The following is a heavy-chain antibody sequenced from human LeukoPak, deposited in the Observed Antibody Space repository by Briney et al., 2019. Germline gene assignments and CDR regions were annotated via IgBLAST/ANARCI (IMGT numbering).Heavy chain of an antibody. CDR1: GFTFSTYA. CDR2: ISGSGDST. V-gene: IGHV3-23*01. D-gene: IGHD3-22*01. CDR3: ARDRGRYYDSRGFYXGYXFDS. Sequence: AGGSLRLSCAASGFTFSTYAVNWVRQAPGKGLEWVSTISGSGDSTYYADSVKGRFTISRDNSKDTLYLQMSSVRVDDTAVYYCARDRGRYYDSRGFYXGYXFDSWGQGXLVTVS. J-gene: IGHJ4*02.